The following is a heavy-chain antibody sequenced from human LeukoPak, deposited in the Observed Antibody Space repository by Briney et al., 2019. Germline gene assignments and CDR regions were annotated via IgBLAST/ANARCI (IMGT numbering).Heavy chain of an antibody. CDR3: ARDHLPAGAPGYYMDV. J-gene: IGHJ6*03. V-gene: IGHV4-59*02. CDR1: GGSVSSHF. D-gene: IGHD4/OR15-4a*01. CDR2: IYNSGIT. Sequence: SETLSLTCTVSGGSVSSHFWSWIRQPPGKGLEWIGYIYNSGITNYNPSLKSRVTMSVDTSKNQFSLMLRSVTAADTAVYYCARDHLPAGAPGYYMDVWGKGTTVTVSS.